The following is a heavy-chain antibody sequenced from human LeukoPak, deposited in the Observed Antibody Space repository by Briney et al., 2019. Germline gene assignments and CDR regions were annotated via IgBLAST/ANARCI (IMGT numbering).Heavy chain of an antibody. J-gene: IGHJ4*02. V-gene: IGHV4-59*01. CDR1: GGSISSYY. Sequence: SETLSLTCTVSGGSISSYYWSWIRQPPGKGLEWIGYIYYSGSTNYNPSLKSRVTISVDTSKNQFSLKLSSVTAADTAVYYCARGLLLWFGSSFDYWGQGTLVTVSS. D-gene: IGHD3-10*01. CDR2: IYYSGST. CDR3: ARGLLLWFGSSFDY.